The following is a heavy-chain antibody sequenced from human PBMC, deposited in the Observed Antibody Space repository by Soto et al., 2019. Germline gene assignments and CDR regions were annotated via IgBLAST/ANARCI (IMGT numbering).Heavy chain of an antibody. V-gene: IGHV4-31*01. D-gene: IGHD3-22*01. J-gene: IGHJ6*02. CDR1: GGSISSGGYY. CDR2: IYYSGST. Sequence: QVQLQESGPGLVKPSQTLSLTCTVSGGSISSGGYYWSWIRQHPGKGLEWIGYIYYSGSTYYNPSLKSLVTLSVATSKNQFSLKLSSVTAADTAVYYCAREAGDSSGYPRRYSYYGMDVWGQGTTVTVSS. CDR3: AREAGDSSGYPRRYSYYGMDV.